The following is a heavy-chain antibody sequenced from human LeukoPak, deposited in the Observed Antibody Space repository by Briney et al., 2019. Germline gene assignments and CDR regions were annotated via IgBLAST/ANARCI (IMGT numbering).Heavy chain of an antibody. CDR1: GYIFTNFG. Sequence: SVKVSCKASGYIFTNFGISWVRQAPGQGLEWMGGIIPIFGTANYAQKFQGRVTITADESTSTAYMELSSLRSEDTAVYYCAGGRGYYDSSGYYEAPDYWGQGTLVTVSS. CDR2: IIPIFGTA. J-gene: IGHJ4*02. V-gene: IGHV1-69*13. CDR3: AGGRGYYDSSGYYEAPDY. D-gene: IGHD3-22*01.